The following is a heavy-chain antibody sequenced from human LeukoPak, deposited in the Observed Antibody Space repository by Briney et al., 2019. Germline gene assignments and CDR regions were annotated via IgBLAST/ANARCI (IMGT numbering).Heavy chain of an antibody. J-gene: IGHJ6*02. D-gene: IGHD6-19*01. CDR1: GGSISSYY. CDR2: IYTSGST. Sequence: SETLSLTCTVSGGSISSYYWSWIRQPAGKGLEWIGRIYTSGSTNYNPSLKSRVTMSVDTSKNQFSMTLSSVTAADTAVYYCARDWLVRPRGMDVWGQRTTATVSS. V-gene: IGHV4-4*07. CDR3: ARDWLVRPRGMDV.